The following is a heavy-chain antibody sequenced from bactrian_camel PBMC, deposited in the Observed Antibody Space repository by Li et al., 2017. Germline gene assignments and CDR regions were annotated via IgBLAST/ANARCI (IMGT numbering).Heavy chain of an antibody. CDR1: EYPYPDNC. Sequence: HVQLVESGGGSVQAGGSLRLSCAASEYPYPDNCVGWLRQAPGKDREGVASIHAYTGMTAYAESVKGRFTISRDNDKNTVFLQMDSLKPEDTAMYYCGADYPGFHRPEGCDLDFPYKGQGTQVTVS. D-gene: IGHD5*01. CDR2: IHAYTGMT. J-gene: IGHJ4*01. V-gene: IGHV3S54*01.